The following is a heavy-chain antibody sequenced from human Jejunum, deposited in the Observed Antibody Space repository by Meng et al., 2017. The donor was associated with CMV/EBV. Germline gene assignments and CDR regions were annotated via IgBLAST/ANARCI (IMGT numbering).Heavy chain of an antibody. CDR2: ISWDGDTI. V-gene: IGHV3-43*01. Sequence: HWVRQAPGKGLEWVCLISWDGDTIYYTDSVKGRFTISRGNSKNSLYLQMNSLRTEDTALYYCARAQGYYDSSGYYNSYYYYGMDVWGQGTTVTVSS. D-gene: IGHD3-22*01. J-gene: IGHJ6*02. CDR3: ARAQGYYDSSGYYNSYYYYGMDV.